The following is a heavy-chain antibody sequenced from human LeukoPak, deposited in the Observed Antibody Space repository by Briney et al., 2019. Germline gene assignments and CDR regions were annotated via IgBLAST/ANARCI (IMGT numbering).Heavy chain of an antibody. J-gene: IGHJ3*02. D-gene: IGHD3-22*01. Sequence: ASLKVSCKASGYTFTSYDINWVRQATGQGLYWMRCMNPNSGNTGYAQKFQGRVTMTRNTSISTAYMELSSLRSEDTAVYYCARARCGSGSWDCAFDIWGQGTMVTVSS. CDR3: ARARCGSGSWDCAFDI. CDR2: MNPNSGNT. CDR1: GYTFTSYD. V-gene: IGHV1-8*01.